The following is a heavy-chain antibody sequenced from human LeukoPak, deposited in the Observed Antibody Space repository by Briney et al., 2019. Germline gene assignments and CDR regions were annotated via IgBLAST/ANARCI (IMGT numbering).Heavy chain of an antibody. Sequence: ASVKVSCKASGYTFTGYYMHWVRQAPGQGLEWMGWINTNSGGTNYAQKFEGRVTMTRDTSISTAYMELSRLRSDDTAVYYCARVQQWLVRSFDYWGQGTLVTVSS. CDR1: GYTFTGYY. CDR2: INTNSGGT. V-gene: IGHV1-2*02. D-gene: IGHD6-19*01. J-gene: IGHJ4*02. CDR3: ARVQQWLVRSFDY.